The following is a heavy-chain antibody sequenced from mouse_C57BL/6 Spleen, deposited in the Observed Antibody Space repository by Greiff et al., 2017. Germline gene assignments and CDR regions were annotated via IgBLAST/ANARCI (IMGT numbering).Heavy chain of an antibody. D-gene: IGHD1-1*01. Sequence: EVNVVESGGGLVKPGGSLKLSCAASGFTFSDYGMHWVRQAPEKGLEWVAYISSGSRTIYYADKVKGRFTISRDNAKNTLFLQMTSLRSEDTAMYYCSRHYYGSSHAMDYWGQGTSVTVSS. CDR3: SRHYYGSSHAMDY. CDR2: ISSGSRTI. CDR1: GFTFSDYG. V-gene: IGHV5-17*01. J-gene: IGHJ4*01.